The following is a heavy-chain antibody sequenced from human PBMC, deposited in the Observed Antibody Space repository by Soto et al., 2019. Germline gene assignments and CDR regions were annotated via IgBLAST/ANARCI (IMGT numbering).Heavy chain of an antibody. Sequence: PGESLKISCKGSGYSFTSYWIGWVRQMPGKGLEWMGIIYPGDSDTRYSPSFQGQVTISADKSISTAYLQWSSLKASDTAMYYCARRYDFWSGGNYYYGMDVWGQGTTVTVSS. J-gene: IGHJ6*02. D-gene: IGHD3-3*01. V-gene: IGHV5-51*01. CDR1: GYSFTSYW. CDR2: IYPGDSDT. CDR3: ARRYDFWSGGNYYYGMDV.